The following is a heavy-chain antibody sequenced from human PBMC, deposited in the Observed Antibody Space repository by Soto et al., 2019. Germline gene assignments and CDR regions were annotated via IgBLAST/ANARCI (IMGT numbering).Heavy chain of an antibody. CDR3: ARGYSYGRYYYYYGMDV. D-gene: IGHD5-18*01. CDR2: IYYSGST. CDR1: GGSISSYY. Sequence: SETLSLTCTVSGGSISSYYWSWIRQPPGKGLEWIGYIYYSGSTNYNPSLKSRVTISVDTSKNQFSLKLSSVTAADTAVYYCARGYSYGRYYYYYGMDVWGQGTTVT. J-gene: IGHJ6*02. V-gene: IGHV4-59*01.